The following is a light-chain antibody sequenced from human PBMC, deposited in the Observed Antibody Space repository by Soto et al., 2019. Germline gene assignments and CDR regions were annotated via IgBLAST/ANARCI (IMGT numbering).Light chain of an antibody. CDR3: QQSYSTPRT. CDR1: QSISNY. Sequence: DIQMTQSPSSLSASVGDRVTITCRASQSISNYLNWYQHKPGKAPKLLMYAASSLQSGVPSRFGGSGSGTDFTLTISSLQPDDFATYYCQQSYSTPRTFGQGTKVEIK. CDR2: AAS. J-gene: IGKJ1*01. V-gene: IGKV1-39*01.